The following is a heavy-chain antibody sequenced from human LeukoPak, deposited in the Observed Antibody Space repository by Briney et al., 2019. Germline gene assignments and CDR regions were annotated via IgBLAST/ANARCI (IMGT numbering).Heavy chain of an antibody. CDR3: ARDVGITVADAFDP. Sequence: ASVKVSCKASGYTFTSYAISWVRQAPGQGLQWMGWISAYNGNTNYAQKLQGRVTMTTDTSRSTAYMELRSLRSDDTAVYYCARDVGITVADAFDPWGQGTLVTVSS. J-gene: IGHJ5*02. CDR1: GYTFTSYA. D-gene: IGHD6-13*01. CDR2: ISAYNGNT. V-gene: IGHV1-18*01.